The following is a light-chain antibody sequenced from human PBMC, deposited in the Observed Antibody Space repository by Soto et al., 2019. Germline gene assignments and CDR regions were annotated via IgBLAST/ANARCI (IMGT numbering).Light chain of an antibody. CDR1: QSVSSN. CDR3: QQYNNWPPLT. J-gene: IGKJ4*01. CDR2: GAS. Sequence: EIVMTQSPATLSVSPGERVTLYCRASQSVSSNLAWYQQKPGQAPRLLIYGASTRATGIPARFSGSGSGTEFTLTISSLQSEDFAVYYCQQYNNWPPLTFGGGTKVDI. V-gene: IGKV3-15*01.